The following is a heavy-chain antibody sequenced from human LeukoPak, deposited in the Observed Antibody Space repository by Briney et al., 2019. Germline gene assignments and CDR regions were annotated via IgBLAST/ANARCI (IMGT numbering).Heavy chain of an antibody. Sequence: SQTLSLTCAISGDSVSSNSAAWNWIRQSPSRGLEWLGRTYYRSKWYNDYAVSVKSRITINPDTSKNQFSLQLNSVTPEDTAVYYCAAAGTIPGSRWFDPWGQGTLVTVSS. V-gene: IGHV6-1*01. CDR1: GDSVSSNSAA. CDR2: TYYRSKWYN. CDR3: AAAGTIPGSRWFDP. J-gene: IGHJ5*02. D-gene: IGHD1-7*01.